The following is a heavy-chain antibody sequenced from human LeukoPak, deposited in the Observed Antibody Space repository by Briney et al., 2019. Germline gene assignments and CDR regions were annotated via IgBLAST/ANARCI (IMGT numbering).Heavy chain of an antibody. D-gene: IGHD1-26*01. CDR3: ARDGRFRSHSGSYGDAFDI. Sequence: SETLSLTCTVSGGSISSYYWSWIRQPPGKGLEWIGYIYYSGSTNYNPSLKSRVTISVDTSKNQFSLKLSSVTAADTAVYYCARDGRFRSHSGSYGDAFDIWGQGTMVTVSS. J-gene: IGHJ3*02. CDR2: IYYSGST. V-gene: IGHV4-59*01. CDR1: GGSISSYY.